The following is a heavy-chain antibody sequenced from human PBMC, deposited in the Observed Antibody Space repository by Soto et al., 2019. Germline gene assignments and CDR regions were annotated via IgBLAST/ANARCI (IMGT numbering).Heavy chain of an antibody. D-gene: IGHD4-17*01. CDR2: ITSDGGVT. Sequence: EVQLVESGGGLVHPGGSLRLSCAASRFTFSDYSMNWVRQAPGKGLEWISYITSDGGVTYYADSVKGRFSVSRDNDKKSLFLQMNSLRDEDTALYYCARLPKGSTVTSWGQGTLVTVSS. CDR1: RFTFSDYS. CDR3: ARLPKGSTVTS. J-gene: IGHJ4*02. V-gene: IGHV3-48*02.